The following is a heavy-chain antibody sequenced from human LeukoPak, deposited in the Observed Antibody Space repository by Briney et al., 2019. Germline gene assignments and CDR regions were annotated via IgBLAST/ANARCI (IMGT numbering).Heavy chain of an antibody. J-gene: IGHJ4*02. D-gene: IGHD4-4*01. CDR2: ISGSGGST. V-gene: IGHV3-23*01. CDR1: GFTSSSYA. CDR3: AKGTATAKYYFDY. Sequence: GGSLRLSCAASGFTSSSYAMSWVRQAPGKGLEWVSAISGSGGSTYYADSVKGRFTISRDNSKNTLYLQMNSLRTEDTAVYYCAKGTATAKYYFDYWGQGTLVTVSS.